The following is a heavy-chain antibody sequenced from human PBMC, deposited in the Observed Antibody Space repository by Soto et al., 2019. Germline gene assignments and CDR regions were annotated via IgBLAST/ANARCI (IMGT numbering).Heavy chain of an antibody. J-gene: IGHJ4*02. CDR2: ISWNSGSI. CDR1: GFTFDDYA. Sequence: EVQLVESGGGLVQPGRSLRLSCAASGFTFDDYAMHWVRQAPGKGLEWVSGISWNSGSIGYADSVKGRFTISRDNAKNSLYLQMNSLRAEDTALYYCAKSPNIVVVVAATGGLGYFDYWGQGTLVIVSS. V-gene: IGHV3-9*01. D-gene: IGHD2-15*01. CDR3: AKSPNIVVVVAATGGLGYFDY.